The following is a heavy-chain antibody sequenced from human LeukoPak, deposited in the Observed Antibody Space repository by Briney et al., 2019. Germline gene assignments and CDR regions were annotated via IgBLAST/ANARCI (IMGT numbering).Heavy chain of an antibody. D-gene: IGHD3-10*01. CDR1: GGSFSGYY. Sequence: SETLSLTCAVYGGSFSGYYWSWIRQPPGKGLEWIGEINHSGSTNYNPSLKSRVTISVDTSKNQFSLTLSSVTAADTAVYYCARGVVRYGSGSYYSNWFDPWGQGTLVTVSS. J-gene: IGHJ5*02. CDR3: ARGVVRYGSGSYYSNWFDP. CDR2: INHSGST. V-gene: IGHV4-34*01.